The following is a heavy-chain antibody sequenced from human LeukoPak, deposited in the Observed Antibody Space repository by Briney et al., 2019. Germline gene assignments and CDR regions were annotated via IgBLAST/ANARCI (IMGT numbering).Heavy chain of an antibody. CDR1: GYTFTGYY. V-gene: IGHV1-2*02. Sequence: ASVKVSCKASGYTFTGYYMHRVRQAPGQGLEWMGWINPNSGGTNYAQKFQGRVTMTRDTSISTAYMELSRLRSDDTAVYYCARISKVRGVPDYWGQGTLVTVSS. J-gene: IGHJ4*02. CDR2: INPNSGGT. D-gene: IGHD3-10*01. CDR3: ARISKVRGVPDY.